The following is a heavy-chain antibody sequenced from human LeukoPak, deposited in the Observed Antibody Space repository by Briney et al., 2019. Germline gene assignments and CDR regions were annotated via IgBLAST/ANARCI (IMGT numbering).Heavy chain of an antibody. J-gene: IGHJ4*02. CDR3: ARDLRYSSSWPDFDY. Sequence: SETLSLTCTVSGDSMSNSYSSWIRQPAGKGLEWIGRISPSGNTNYNPSLESRVTMSVDTSENQFSLNLSSVTAADTAVYYCARDLRYSSSWPDFDYWGQGTLVTVSS. V-gene: IGHV4-4*07. CDR2: ISPSGNT. D-gene: IGHD6-13*01. CDR1: GDSMSNSY.